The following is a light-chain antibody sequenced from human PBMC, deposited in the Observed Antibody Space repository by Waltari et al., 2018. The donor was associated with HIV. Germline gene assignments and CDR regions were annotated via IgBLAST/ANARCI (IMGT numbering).Light chain of an antibody. J-gene: IGKJ4*01. CDR1: EDIGDD. CDR2: FAS. CDR3: HQSRTLPT. V-gene: IGKV6-21*01. Sequence: EIVLTQSPDFQSVAPKETVTITCRASEDIGDDLHWYQQKADQSPKLLIKFASQSVSGVPSRFSGSASGTDFTLTIKSLEAEDAATYFCHQSRTLPTFGGGTKVEI.